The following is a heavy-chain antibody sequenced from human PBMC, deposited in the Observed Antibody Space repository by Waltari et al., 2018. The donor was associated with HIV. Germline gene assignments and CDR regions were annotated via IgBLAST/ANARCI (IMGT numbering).Heavy chain of an antibody. CDR3: ANSGGIGPYGMDV. CDR2: ISSSSSYI. Sequence: EVQLVESGGGLVKPGGSLRLSCADSGLSLSSYSMNWVRQAPGKGLDFFSSISSSSSYIYYADLVKGRFTISRDNAKNSLYLQMNSLRVEDTAVYYCANSGGIGPYGMDVWGQGTTVTVSS. J-gene: IGHJ6*02. V-gene: IGHV3-21*01. D-gene: IGHD6-13*01. CDR1: GLSLSSYS.